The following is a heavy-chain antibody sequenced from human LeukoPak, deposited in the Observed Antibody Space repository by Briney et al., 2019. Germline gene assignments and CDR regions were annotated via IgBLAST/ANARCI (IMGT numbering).Heavy chain of an antibody. V-gene: IGHV4-59*01. CDR2: IYYSGST. J-gene: IGHJ4*02. CDR1: GGSISSYY. D-gene: IGHD3-22*01. Sequence: SETLSLTCTVSGGSISSYYWNWLRQPPGKGLEGIGYIYYSGSTNYNPSLKSRVTTSVDTSKNQFSLKLSSVTAADTAVYYCARERLGYYDRSGLDYWGQGTLVTVSS. CDR3: ARERLGYYDRSGLDY.